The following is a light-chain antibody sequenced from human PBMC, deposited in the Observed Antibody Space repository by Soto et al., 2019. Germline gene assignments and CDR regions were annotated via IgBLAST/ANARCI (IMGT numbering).Light chain of an antibody. CDR3: SSYAGSIYV. CDR2: EVS. J-gene: IGLJ1*01. CDR1: SSDVGGYNY. Sequence: QSVLTQPPSASGSPGQSVTISCTGTSSDVGGYNYVSWYQQHPGKAPKLMIYEVSKRPSGVPDRFSGSKSGNTASLTVSGLRAEDEADYYCSSYAGSIYVFGTGTKVTVL. V-gene: IGLV2-8*01.